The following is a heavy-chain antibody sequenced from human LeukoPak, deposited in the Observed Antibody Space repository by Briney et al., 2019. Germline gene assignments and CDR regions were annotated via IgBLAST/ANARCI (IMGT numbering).Heavy chain of an antibody. D-gene: IGHD6-19*01. Sequence: PSETLSLTCTVSGGSISSYYWSWIRQPPGKGLEWIGYIYYSGSTNYNRSLKSRVTISVDTSKNQFSLKLSSVTAADTAVYYCARVPNSSGWRSYNWFDPWGQGTLVTVSS. CDR2: IYYSGST. CDR3: ARVPNSSGWRSYNWFDP. J-gene: IGHJ5*02. CDR1: GGSISSYY. V-gene: IGHV4-59*01.